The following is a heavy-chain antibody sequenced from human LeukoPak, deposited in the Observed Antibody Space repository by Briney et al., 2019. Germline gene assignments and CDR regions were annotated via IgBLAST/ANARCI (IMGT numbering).Heavy chain of an antibody. CDR2: IHHTGST. CDR1: GGPITGYY. V-gene: IGHV4-59*01. J-gene: IGHJ4*02. D-gene: IGHD1-1*01. CDR3: ARGERLGPDY. Sequence: PSETLTLTCTVSGGPITGYYWTWIRQPPGYGLEWIGYIHHTGSTNYNPSLRSRVTISVDTSQNQLSLKLTSVTAADTAVYYCARGERLGPDYWGQGTLVTVSS.